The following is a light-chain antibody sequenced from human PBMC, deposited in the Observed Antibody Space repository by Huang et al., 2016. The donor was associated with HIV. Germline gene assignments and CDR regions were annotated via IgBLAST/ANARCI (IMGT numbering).Light chain of an antibody. Sequence: EIILTQSPATLAASPGERATLSCRASQSVGSDLAWYQQNPGQSPRLLIYVASTRATGVPARFRGSGAGTAFTLTITSLQSEDFAVYFFHHYNYMSTFGQGNKVEIK. V-gene: IGKV3-15*01. J-gene: IGKJ2*02. CDR1: QSVGSD. CDR3: HHYNYMST. CDR2: VAS.